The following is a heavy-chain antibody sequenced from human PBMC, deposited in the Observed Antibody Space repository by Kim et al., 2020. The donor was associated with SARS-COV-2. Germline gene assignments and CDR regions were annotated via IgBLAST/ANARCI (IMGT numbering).Heavy chain of an antibody. D-gene: IGHD1-26*01. V-gene: IGHV3-21*01. J-gene: IGHJ4*02. Sequence: YSADSVKGPVTISRDNAKNSLSLQVNSLRAEDTAVYYCARGKVGATGVDYWGQGTLVTVSS. CDR3: ARGKVGATGVDY.